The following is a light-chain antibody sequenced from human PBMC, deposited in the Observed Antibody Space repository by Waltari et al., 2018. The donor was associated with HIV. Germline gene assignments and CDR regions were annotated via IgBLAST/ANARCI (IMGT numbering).Light chain of an antibody. CDR3: LLFYSGVRV. J-gene: IGLJ2*01. CDR2: NIN. V-gene: IGLV7-46*01. Sequence: QAVVTQEPSFTVSPGGTVTLTCGSSPGPITSGHYPYWLQRKPGQAPTTLIYNINTKPSWTPARFSGSLLGGKAALTLSGAQSEDEAEYYCLLFYSGVRVFGGGTKLTVL. CDR1: PGPITSGHY.